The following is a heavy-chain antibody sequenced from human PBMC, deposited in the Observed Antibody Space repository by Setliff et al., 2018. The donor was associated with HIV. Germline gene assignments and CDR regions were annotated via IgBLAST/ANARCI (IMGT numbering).Heavy chain of an antibody. CDR2: LYPDDSDT. V-gene: IGHV5-51*01. D-gene: IGHD6-6*01. CDR3: ARGSSSTNYYYYGLDV. Sequence: GESLKISCKGSGYNFANYWIAWVRQMPGKGLEWMGILYPDDSDTRYSPSFQGQVTMSVDKTMRTAYLQWNSLKASDTALYYCARGSSSTNYYYYGLDVWVPETLLVTVSS. J-gene: IGHJ6*02. CDR1: GYNFANYW.